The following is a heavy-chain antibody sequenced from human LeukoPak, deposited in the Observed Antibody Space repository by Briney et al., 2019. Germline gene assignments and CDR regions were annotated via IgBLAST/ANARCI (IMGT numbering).Heavy chain of an antibody. V-gene: IGHV3-23*01. D-gene: IGHD4-17*01. CDR3: AEVLQTYGDFNY. Sequence: VGSPRLSCAASGFTFSSYAMSWVRQAPGKGLEWVSAISGSGDSTYYADSVKGRFTISRDNSKNTLYLQMNSLRAEDTAVYYCAEVLQTYGDFNYWGQGRLVTVSS. CDR1: GFTFSSYA. CDR2: ISGSGDST. J-gene: IGHJ4*02.